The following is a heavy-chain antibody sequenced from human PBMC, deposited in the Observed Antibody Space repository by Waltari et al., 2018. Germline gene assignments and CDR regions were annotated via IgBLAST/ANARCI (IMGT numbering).Heavy chain of an antibody. CDR3: ATKLLDAFEI. V-gene: IGHV1-69-2*01. J-gene: IGHJ3*02. CDR2: VDPEDAES. D-gene: IGHD2-21*01. Sequence: EVQLVQSGAEVKKPGATVKISCTASGYSFTDYYIHWVQQAPEKGLVWMGRVDPEDAESVYAEKFQGRVTIVADTSTETSYMELSSLTSEDTAVYFCATKLLDAFEIWGQGTMVAVSS. CDR1: GYSFTDYY.